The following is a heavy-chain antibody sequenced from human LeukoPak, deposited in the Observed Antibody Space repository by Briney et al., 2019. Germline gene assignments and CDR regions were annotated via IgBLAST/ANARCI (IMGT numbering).Heavy chain of an antibody. Sequence: GGSLRLSCEGSGFTFSNYWMGWVRQAPGKGLQWVANIKTDGSEKYYVDSVKGRFTMFRDNAKNSVYLQMNRLRVEDTAVYYCARRSYRGVIGLYYYYYMDVWGKGTPVTVSS. CDR3: ARRSYRGVIGLYYYYYMDV. CDR2: IKTDGSEK. J-gene: IGHJ6*03. CDR1: GFTFSNYW. D-gene: IGHD3-16*02. V-gene: IGHV3-7*01.